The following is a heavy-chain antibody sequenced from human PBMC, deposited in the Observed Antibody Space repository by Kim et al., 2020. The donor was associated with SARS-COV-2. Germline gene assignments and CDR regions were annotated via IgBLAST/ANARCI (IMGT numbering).Heavy chain of an antibody. CDR3: ARAPLTIFGVVIQNFDY. D-gene: IGHD3-3*01. Sequence: SETLSLTCTVSGGSISSGGYYWSWIRQHPGKGLELIGYIYYSGSTYYNPSLKSRVTISVDTSKNQFSLKLSSVTAADTAVYYCARAPLTIFGVVIQNFDYWGQGTLVTVSS. V-gene: IGHV4-31*03. CDR2: IYYSGST. CDR1: GGSISSGGYY. J-gene: IGHJ4*02.